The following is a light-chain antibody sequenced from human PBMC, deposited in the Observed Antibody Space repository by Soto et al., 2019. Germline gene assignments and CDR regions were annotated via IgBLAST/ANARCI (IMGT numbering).Light chain of an antibody. CDR3: QQYGSSVT. CDR2: GAS. V-gene: IGKV3-20*01. J-gene: IGKJ3*01. Sequence: EIMLTQSPDTLSLSPGERATLSCRASQNVINSYLAWYQHKPGQTPRLLIYGASNRATGIPDRFSGSGSGTDFTLTISRLEPEDFAVYYCQQYGSSVTFGPGTKVDIK. CDR1: QNVINSY.